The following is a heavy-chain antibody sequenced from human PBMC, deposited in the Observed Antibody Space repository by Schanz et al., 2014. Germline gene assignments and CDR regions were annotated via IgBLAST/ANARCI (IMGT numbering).Heavy chain of an antibody. J-gene: IGHJ4*02. V-gene: IGHV3-23*01. Sequence: EVQLLESGGGLVQPGGSLRLSCAASGFGFSSYSMNWVRQAPGKGLEWVSAISGGGGTTYYTDSVKGRFTISRDNSKSTLYLQMNSLRAEDTAVYYCVRDSFFAFDYWGQGTLVTVAS. CDR3: VRDSFFAFDY. CDR2: ISGGGGTT. CDR1: GFGFSSYS. D-gene: IGHD3-3*01.